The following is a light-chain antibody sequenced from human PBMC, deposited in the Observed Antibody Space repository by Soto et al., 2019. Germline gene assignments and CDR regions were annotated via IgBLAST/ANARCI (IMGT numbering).Light chain of an antibody. J-gene: IGLJ2*01. CDR2: VTS. CDR3: QTYDSSLSALV. Sequence: QSVLTQPPSVSGAPGQSVTISCTGSSSNIGATSDIHWYQQVPGTAPKLLIYVTSNRPSGIPDRFSGSKSGTSASLAITGLQPEDEADYYCQTYDSSLSALVFGGGTKLTVL. CDR1: SSNIGATSD. V-gene: IGLV1-40*01.